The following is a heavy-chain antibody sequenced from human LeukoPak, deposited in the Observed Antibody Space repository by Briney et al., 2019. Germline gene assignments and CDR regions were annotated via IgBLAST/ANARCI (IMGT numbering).Heavy chain of an antibody. CDR1: GGSFSGYY. CDR3: ARLGLWFRFQDY. D-gene: IGHD5-18*01. J-gene: IGHJ4*02. CDR2: INHSGST. Sequence: SETLSLTCAVYGGSFSGYYWSWIRQPPGKGLEWIGEINHSGSTNYNPSLKSRVTISVDTSKSQFSLKLSSVTAADTAVYYCARLGLWFRFQDYWGQGTLVTVSS. V-gene: IGHV4-34*01.